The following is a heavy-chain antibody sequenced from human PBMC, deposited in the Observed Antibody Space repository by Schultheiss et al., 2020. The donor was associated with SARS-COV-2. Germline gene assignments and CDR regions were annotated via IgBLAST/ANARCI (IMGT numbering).Heavy chain of an antibody. CDR2: ISSSSSTI. Sequence: GGSLRLSCAASGFTFSSYSMNWVRQAPGKGLEWVSYISSSSSTIYYADSVKGRFTISRDNAKNSLYLQMNSLRAEDKAVYYCARDIVVVPAATSGYMDVWGKGTTVTVSS. V-gene: IGHV3-48*04. CDR1: GFTFSSYS. CDR3: ARDIVVVPAATSGYMDV. J-gene: IGHJ6*03. D-gene: IGHD2-2*01.